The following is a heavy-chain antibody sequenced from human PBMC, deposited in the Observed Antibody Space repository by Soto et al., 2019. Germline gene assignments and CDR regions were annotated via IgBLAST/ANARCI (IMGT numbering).Heavy chain of an antibody. J-gene: IGHJ4*02. Sequence: VQLVESGGGVVQPGRSLRLSCVASGFTFSSYAMHWVRQAPGKGLEWVAVISYDGSNKYYADSVKGRFTISRDNSKNTLYLQMNSLRAEDTAVYYCARIRSIAAKHDPFDYWGQGTLVTVSS. D-gene: IGHD6-6*01. CDR3: ARIRSIAAKHDPFDY. CDR2: ISYDGSNK. V-gene: IGHV3-30-3*01. CDR1: GFTFSSYA.